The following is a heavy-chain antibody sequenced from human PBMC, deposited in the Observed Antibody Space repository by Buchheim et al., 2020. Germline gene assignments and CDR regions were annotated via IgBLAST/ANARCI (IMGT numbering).Heavy chain of an antibody. D-gene: IGHD3-22*01. CDR3: AKGGVGAMIVVVITADY. Sequence: EVQLVESGGGLVQPGGSLRLSCAASGFTFSSYAMSCVRQVPGKGLEWVSAISCSGGSAYYAYSVKGRFTISRENSKNTLYLQMNSLRAEDTAVYYCAKGGVGAMIVVVITADYWGQGTL. CDR2: ISCSGGSA. CDR1: GFTFSSYA. V-gene: IGHV3-23*04. J-gene: IGHJ4*02.